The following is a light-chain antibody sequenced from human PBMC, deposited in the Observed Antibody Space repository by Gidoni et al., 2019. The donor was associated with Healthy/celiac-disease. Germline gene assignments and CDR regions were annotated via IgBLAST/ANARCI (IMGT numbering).Light chain of an antibody. V-gene: IGKV1-39*01. CDR3: QQSYSTLRT. CDR2: AAS. Sequence: DIQMTQSPSSLSASVGDRVTITCRASQSISSYLNWYQQKPGKAPKLLIYAASSLQSGVPSRFSCSGSVTDFTLTISSLQPEDFATYYCQQSYSTLRTFGGGTKVEIK. CDR1: QSISSY. J-gene: IGKJ4*01.